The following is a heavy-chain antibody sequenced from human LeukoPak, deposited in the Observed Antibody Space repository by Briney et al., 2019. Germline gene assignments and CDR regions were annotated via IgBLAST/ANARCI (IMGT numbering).Heavy chain of an antibody. CDR1: GYSFTSYW. D-gene: IGHD3-22*01. CDR3: ARMVYYDSSGYHGWFDP. CDR2: IYPGDSDT. V-gene: IGHV5-51*01. Sequence: GESLKISCKGSGYSFTSYWIGWVRQMPGKGLEWMGIIYPGDSDTRYSPSFQGQVTISADKSISTAYLRWSSLKASDTAMYYCARMVYYDSSGYHGWFDPWGQGTLVTVSS. J-gene: IGHJ5*02.